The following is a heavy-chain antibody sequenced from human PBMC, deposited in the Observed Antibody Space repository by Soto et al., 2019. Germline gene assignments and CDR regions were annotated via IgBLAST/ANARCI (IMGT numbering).Heavy chain of an antibody. CDR2: IWYDGSNK. V-gene: IGHV3-33*01. CDR1: GFTFSSYG. J-gene: IGHJ3*02. Sequence: GGSLRLSCAASGFTFSSYGMHWVRQAPGKGLEWVAVIWYDGSNKYYADSVKGRFTISRDNSKNTLYLQMNSLRAEDTAVYYCARDLPPGSYSSSYDAFDIWGQGTMVTVSS. CDR3: ARDLPPGSYSSSYDAFDI. D-gene: IGHD6-6*01.